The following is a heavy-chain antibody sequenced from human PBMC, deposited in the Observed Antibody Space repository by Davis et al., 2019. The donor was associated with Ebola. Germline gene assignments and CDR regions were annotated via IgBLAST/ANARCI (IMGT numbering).Heavy chain of an antibody. J-gene: IGHJ5*02. CDR2: MYYSGST. Sequence: GSLRLSCTVSGGSISSSSYYWGRIRQPPGKGLEWIGSMYYSGSTYYNPSLKSRVTISVDTSKNQFSLKLSSVTAADTAVYYCAKHRWFAVPAAILFDPWGQGTLVTVSS. CDR1: GGSISSSSYY. D-gene: IGHD2-2*01. V-gene: IGHV4-39*01. CDR3: AKHRWFAVPAAILFDP.